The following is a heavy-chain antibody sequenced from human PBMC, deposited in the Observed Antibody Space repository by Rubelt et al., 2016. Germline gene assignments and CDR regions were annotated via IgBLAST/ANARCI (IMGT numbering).Heavy chain of an antibody. J-gene: IGHJ3*02. CDR1: GFTFSSYA. CDR3: ARDLGSDSSSFGAFDI. Sequence: EVQLLESGGGLVQPGGSLRLSCAASGFTFSSYAMSWVRQAPGKGLEWVSAISGSGGSTYYADSVKGLFTISRDNAKNTLYLQMNSLRAEDTAVYYCARDLGSDSSSFGAFDIWGQGTMVTVSS. D-gene: IGHD6-13*01. V-gene: IGHV3-23*01. CDR2: ISGSGGST.